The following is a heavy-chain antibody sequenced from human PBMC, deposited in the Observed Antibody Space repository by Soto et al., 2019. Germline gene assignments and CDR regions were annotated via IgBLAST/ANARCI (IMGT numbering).Heavy chain of an antibody. Sequence: PGGSLRLSCAASGFTFSSYEMNWVRQAPGKGLEWVSYISSSGSTIYYADSVKGRFTISRDNAKNSLYLQMNSLRAEDTAVYYCARSSRHRYSSSTFDIWGQGTMVTVSS. CDR3: ARSSRHRYSSSTFDI. J-gene: IGHJ3*02. CDR2: ISSSGSTI. D-gene: IGHD6-6*01. CDR1: GFTFSSYE. V-gene: IGHV3-48*03.